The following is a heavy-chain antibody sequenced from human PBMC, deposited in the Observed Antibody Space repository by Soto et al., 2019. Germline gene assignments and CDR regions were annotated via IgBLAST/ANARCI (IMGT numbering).Heavy chain of an antibody. Sequence: PGGSLRLSCAASGFYFSTNVLHWVRQAPGKGLEWVAVMSPNGAEKYYTDSVKGRFTISRDNSKNTLFLEMNSLRAEDTAVYYCAKDTYYHDSSGYYVFDCWGQGTLVTVSS. CDR3: AKDTYYHDSSGYYVFDC. D-gene: IGHD3-22*01. J-gene: IGHJ4*02. CDR1: GFYFSTNV. CDR2: MSPNGAEK. V-gene: IGHV3-30*18.